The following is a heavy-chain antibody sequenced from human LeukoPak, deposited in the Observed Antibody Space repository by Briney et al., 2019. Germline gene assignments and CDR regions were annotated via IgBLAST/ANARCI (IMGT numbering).Heavy chain of an antibody. CDR2: INTNTGNP. CDR3: ARDPNHNYDSSGYYGDY. Sequence: ASVKVSCKASGYTFTNFAMNWVRQAPGQGLEWMGWINTNTGNPTYAQGFTGRFVFSLDTSVSTAYLQISSLKAENTAVYYCARDPNHNYDSSGYYGDYWGQGTLVTVSS. J-gene: IGHJ4*02. D-gene: IGHD3-22*01. V-gene: IGHV7-4-1*02. CDR1: GYTFTNFA.